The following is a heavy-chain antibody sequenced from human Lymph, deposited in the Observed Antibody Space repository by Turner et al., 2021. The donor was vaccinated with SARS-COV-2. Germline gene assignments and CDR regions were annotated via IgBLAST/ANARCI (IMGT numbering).Heavy chain of an antibody. V-gene: IGHV3-53*04. CDR2: MYSGGSS. D-gene: IGHD5-18*01. Sequence: EVQLVESGGGLVQPGGSLSLSCAASGITVSRNYMSWVRQAPGKGLEWVSVMYSGGSSYYADSVKVRFTISRHNSKNTLYLQMNSLRAEDTAVYYCARDLDTAGGMDVWGQGTTVTVSS. CDR3: ARDLDTAGGMDV. CDR1: GITVSRNY. J-gene: IGHJ6*02.